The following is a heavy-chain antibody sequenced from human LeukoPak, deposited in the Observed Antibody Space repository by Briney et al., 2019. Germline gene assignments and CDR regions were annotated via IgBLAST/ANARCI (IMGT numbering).Heavy chain of an antibody. CDR1: GYTFKTYG. CDR3: LRDAQRPRLTPDY. V-gene: IGHV1-18*01. CDR2: ISTYNGDI. J-gene: IGHJ4*02. Sequence: ASVKVSCKASGYTFKTYGISWVRRAPGQGLEWLGWISTYNGDIKYVQNLQGRVTMTTDTSTSTAYMELMSLRSDDTAVYYCLRDAQRPRLTPDYWGQGTLVTVSS. D-gene: IGHD6-25*01.